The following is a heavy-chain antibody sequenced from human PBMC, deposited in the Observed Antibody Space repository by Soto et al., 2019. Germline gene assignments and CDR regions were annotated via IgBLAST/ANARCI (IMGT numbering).Heavy chain of an antibody. CDR3: ARHGGYYDFWSGYIPPYGMDV. V-gene: IGHV5-51*07. CDR2: ISPGDSDT. CDR1: GYSFSTYW. Sequence: HGESLKISCKGSGYSFSTYWIGWVHQMPGKGLEWMGIISPGDSDTRYSPSFQGQVTIPADKSINTAYLQWSSLKASDTAMYYCARHGGYYDFWSGYIPPYGMDVWGQGTTVTVSS. J-gene: IGHJ6*02. D-gene: IGHD3-3*01.